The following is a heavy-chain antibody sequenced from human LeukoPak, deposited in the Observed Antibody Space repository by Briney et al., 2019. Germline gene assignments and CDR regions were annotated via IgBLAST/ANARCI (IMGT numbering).Heavy chain of an antibody. V-gene: IGHV3-15*01. Sequence: GGSLRLSCAASGFTFSNAWMSWVRQAPGKGLEWVGRIKSKADAGTTEYAAPVKGRSTISRDDSKNTVYLQMNSLKTEDTAVYYCTTEGLPGSFDYWGQGTLVTVSS. J-gene: IGHJ4*02. CDR2: IKSKADAGTT. D-gene: IGHD4-11*01. CDR1: GFTFSNAW. CDR3: TTEGLPGSFDY.